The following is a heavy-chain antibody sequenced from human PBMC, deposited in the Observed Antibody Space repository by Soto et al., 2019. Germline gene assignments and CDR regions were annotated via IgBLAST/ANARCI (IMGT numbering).Heavy chain of an antibody. D-gene: IGHD3-3*01. V-gene: IGHV3-30*18. CDR3: AKGGGYDFWSYYYYYGMDV. CDR2: ISYDGSNK. CDR1: GFTFSSYG. Sequence: GGSLRLSCAASGFTFSSYGMHWVRQAPGKGLEWVAVISYDGSNKYYADSVKGRFTISRDNSKNTLYLQMNSLRAEDTAVYYCAKGGGYDFWSYYYYYGMDVWGQGTTVTVSS. J-gene: IGHJ6*02.